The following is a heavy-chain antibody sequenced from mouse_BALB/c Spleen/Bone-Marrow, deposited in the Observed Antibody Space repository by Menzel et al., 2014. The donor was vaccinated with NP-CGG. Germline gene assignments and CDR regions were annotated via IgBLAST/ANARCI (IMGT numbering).Heavy chain of an antibody. CDR1: GYTFTSYR. CDR3: ARNYYYGSSWSAMDY. D-gene: IGHD1-1*01. CDR2: IYPGDGDT. J-gene: IGHJ4*01. V-gene: IGHV1-87*01. Sequence: QVHVKQSGAELARPGASVKLSCKASGYTFTSYRMQWVKQRPGQGLEWIGAIYPGDGDTRNTQKFKGKATLTADKSSSTAYMQLSSLASEDSAVYYCARNYYYGSSWSAMDYWGQGTSVTVSS.